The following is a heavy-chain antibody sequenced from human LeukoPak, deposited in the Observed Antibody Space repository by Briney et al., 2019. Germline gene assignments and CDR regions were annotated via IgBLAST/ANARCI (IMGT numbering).Heavy chain of an antibody. D-gene: IGHD3-22*01. CDR3: AKQPGSVVDSSGSLSRH. J-gene: IGHJ4*02. CDR2: ISGSGAST. V-gene: IGHV3-23*01. CDR1: GFTFSSHA. Sequence: GGSLRLSCAASGFTFSSHAMSWVRQAPGKGLGWVSTISGSGASTYYADSVKGRFTISRDNSKNTLYLQMNSLRAEDTAVYYCAKQPGSVVDSSGSLSRHWGQGTLVTVSS.